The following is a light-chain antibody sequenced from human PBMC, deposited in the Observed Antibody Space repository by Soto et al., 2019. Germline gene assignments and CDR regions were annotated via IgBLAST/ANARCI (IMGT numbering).Light chain of an antibody. J-gene: IGLJ3*02. Sequence: QSALTQPASVSGSPGQSITISCTGTSGDVGGYYYVSWYQQLPGKAPKLMISEVSNRPSGVSNRFSGSKSGNTASLAISGLQSEDAADYHCAAWDDSLNGPVFGGGTKLTVL. CDR1: SGDVGGYYY. CDR3: AAWDDSLNGPV. V-gene: IGLV2-14*01. CDR2: EVS.